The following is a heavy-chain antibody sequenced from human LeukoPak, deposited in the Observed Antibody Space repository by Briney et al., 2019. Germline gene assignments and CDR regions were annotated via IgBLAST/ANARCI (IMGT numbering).Heavy chain of an antibody. CDR1: GGTFSSYT. J-gene: IGHJ5*02. CDR3: ARDGEVVVAANWFDP. D-gene: IGHD2-15*01. Sequence: SVKVSCKASGGTFSSYTISWVRQAPGQGLEWMGRIIPILGIANYAQKFQGRVTTTADKSTSTASMELSSLRSEDTAVYYCARDGEVVVAANWFDPWGQGTLVTVSS. CDR2: IIPILGIA. V-gene: IGHV1-69*04.